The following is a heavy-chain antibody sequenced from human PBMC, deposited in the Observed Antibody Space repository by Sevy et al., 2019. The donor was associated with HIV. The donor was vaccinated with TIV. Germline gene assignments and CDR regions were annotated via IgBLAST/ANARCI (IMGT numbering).Heavy chain of an antibody. CDR3: AGDWQSLLWFRDPGSGMDV. CDR2: IKQDGSEK. V-gene: IGHV3-7*01. Sequence: GGSLRLSCAASGFTFSSYWMSWVRQAPGKGLEWVANIKQDGSEKYYVDSVKGRFTISRDNAKNSLYLQMNSLRAEDTAVYYCAGDWQSLLWFRDPGSGMDVWGQGTTVTVSS. J-gene: IGHJ6*02. D-gene: IGHD3-10*01. CDR1: GFTFSSYW.